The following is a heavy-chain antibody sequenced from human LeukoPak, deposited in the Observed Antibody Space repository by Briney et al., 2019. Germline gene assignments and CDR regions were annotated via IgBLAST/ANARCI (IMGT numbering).Heavy chain of an antibody. CDR3: ARRLSGSYVDY. J-gene: IGHJ4*02. CDR2: INWNGGST. CDR1: GFTFSSYE. V-gene: IGHV3-20*04. D-gene: IGHD1-26*01. Sequence: PGGSLRLSCAASGFTFSSYEMNWVRQAPGKGLEWVSGINWNGGSTGYADSVKGRFTISRDNAKNSLYLQMNSLRAEDTALYYCARRLSGSYVDYWGQGTLVTVSS.